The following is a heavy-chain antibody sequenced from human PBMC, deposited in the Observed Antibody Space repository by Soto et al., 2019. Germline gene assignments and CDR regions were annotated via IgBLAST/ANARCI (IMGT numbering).Heavy chain of an antibody. Sequence: GGSLRLSCAASGFSFACYALTWVRLAPGKGLEWVASISGGGGSTYYTDSVKGRFSISRDNSNRVVYLQMGSLTAGDTAVYYCAKTETFNGYYNAFDYWGQGTRATVPQ. J-gene: IGHJ4*02. CDR1: GFSFACYA. D-gene: IGHD3-9*01. V-gene: IGHV3-23*01. CDR2: ISGGGGST. CDR3: AKTETFNGYYNAFDY.